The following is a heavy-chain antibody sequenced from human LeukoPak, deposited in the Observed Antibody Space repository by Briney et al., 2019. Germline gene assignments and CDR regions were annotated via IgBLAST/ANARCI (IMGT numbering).Heavy chain of an antibody. D-gene: IGHD4/OR15-4a*01. V-gene: IGHV1-2*02. CDR1: GYSFIASY. CDR3: ASHDYWRKDAFDI. J-gene: IGHJ3*02. CDR2: IDPKSGGT. Sequence: GASVKVSCKASGYSFIASYISWVRQAPGHGLEWMGWIDPKSGGTKYAQKFQGRVTLTRDTSINTAYMEVRSLRSDDTAVYYCASHDYWRKDAFDIWGQGTMVTVSS.